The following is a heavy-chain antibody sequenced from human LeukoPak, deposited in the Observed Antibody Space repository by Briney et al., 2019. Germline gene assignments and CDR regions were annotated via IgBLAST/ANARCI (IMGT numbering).Heavy chain of an antibody. CDR2: ISSSGSTI. CDR1: GFTFSDYY. Sequence: GGSLRLSCAASGFTFSDYYMSWIRQAPGKGLEWVSYISSSGSTIYYADSVKGRLTISRDNAKNSLYLQMNSLRAEDTAVYYCAREYYDILTGYPAWGQGTLVTVSS. J-gene: IGHJ4*02. D-gene: IGHD3-9*01. CDR3: AREYYDILTGYPA. V-gene: IGHV3-11*01.